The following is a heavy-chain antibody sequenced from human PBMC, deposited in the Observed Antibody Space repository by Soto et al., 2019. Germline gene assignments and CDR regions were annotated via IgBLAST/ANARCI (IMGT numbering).Heavy chain of an antibody. CDR1: GGTFSSYA. Sequence: GASVKVSCKASGGTFSSYAISWVRQAPGQGLEWMGGIIPIFGTANYAQKFQGRVTITADESTSTAYMELSSLRSEDTAVYYCARGFDFWSGYYTQYYYYYGMDVWGQGTTVTVSS. V-gene: IGHV1-69*13. CDR2: IIPIFGTA. D-gene: IGHD3-3*01. CDR3: ARGFDFWSGYYTQYYYYYGMDV. J-gene: IGHJ6*02.